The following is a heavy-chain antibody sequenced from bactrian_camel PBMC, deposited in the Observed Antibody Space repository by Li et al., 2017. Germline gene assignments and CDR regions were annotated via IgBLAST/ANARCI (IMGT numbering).Heavy chain of an antibody. D-gene: IGHD2*01. Sequence: QLVESGGGSVQAGGSLTLACAYTGSRPVCMGWFRQAPGKEREGVAAIWTGGGNAYYANPVKDRFTISEDIALNTVYLQINSLKPEDTALYYCAAMTDGGVCGGPPFEYKFWGQGTQVTVS. CDR3: AAMTDGGVCGGPPFEYKF. CDR2: IWTGGGNA. CDR1: GSRPVC. J-gene: IGHJ4*01. V-gene: IGHV3S54*01.